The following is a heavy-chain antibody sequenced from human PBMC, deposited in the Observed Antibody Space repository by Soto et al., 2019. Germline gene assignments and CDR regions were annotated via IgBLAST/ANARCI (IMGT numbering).Heavy chain of an antibody. CDR1: GFTFSSYA. V-gene: IGHV3-23*01. Sequence: GGSLRLSCAASGFTFSSYAMSWVRQAPGKGLEWVSAISGSGGSTYYADSVKGRFTISRDNSKNTLYLQMNSLRAEDTAVYYCAKSTRNTVWLAYFDYWGQGTLVTVSS. J-gene: IGHJ4*02. CDR3: AKSTRNTVWLAYFDY. CDR2: ISGSGGST. D-gene: IGHD4-4*01.